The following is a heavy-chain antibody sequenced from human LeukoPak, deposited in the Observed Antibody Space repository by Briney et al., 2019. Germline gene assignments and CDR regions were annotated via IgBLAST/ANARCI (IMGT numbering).Heavy chain of an antibody. J-gene: IGHJ4*02. CDR3: ARRAGAYSHPYDY. Sequence: GGSLRLSCAASGFTFSSNYMSWVRQAPGKGLEWVSFIYSDNTHYSDSVKGRFTISRDNSKNTLYLQMNSLRAEDTAVYYCARRAGAYSHPYDYWGQGTLVTVSS. CDR2: IYSDNT. CDR1: GFTFSSNY. V-gene: IGHV3-53*01. D-gene: IGHD4/OR15-4a*01.